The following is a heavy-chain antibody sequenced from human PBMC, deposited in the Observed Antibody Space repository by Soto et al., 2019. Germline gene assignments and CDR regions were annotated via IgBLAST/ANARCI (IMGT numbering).Heavy chain of an antibody. CDR1: GDSLSSNNYY. CDR2: IYYSGIT. V-gene: IGHV4-61*01. Sequence: SETLSLTCDVSGDSLSSNNYYWAWLRQPPGRGLEWIGYIYYSGITNYNPSLKSRVTMSVDTPKNQFSLKLSSVTAADTAVYYCARRGYGPGFPYYYGMDVWGQGTTVTVSS. D-gene: IGHD3-10*01. CDR3: ARRGYGPGFPYYYGMDV. J-gene: IGHJ6*02.